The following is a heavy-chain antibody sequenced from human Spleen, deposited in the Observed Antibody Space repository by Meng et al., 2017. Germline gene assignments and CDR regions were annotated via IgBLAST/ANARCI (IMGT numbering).Heavy chain of an antibody. J-gene: IGHJ4*02. CDR3: ARSGAVSGTVDY. D-gene: IGHD6-19*01. V-gene: IGHV4-39*07. Sequence: SETLSLTCTVSGGSISSSTYYWGWIRQPPGKGLEWIGNIHHSGSTYYNPSLKSLVTISVDTSKNQFSLTLSSVTAADTAVYYCARSGAVSGTVDYWGQGTLVTVSS. CDR1: GGSISSSTYY. CDR2: IHHSGST.